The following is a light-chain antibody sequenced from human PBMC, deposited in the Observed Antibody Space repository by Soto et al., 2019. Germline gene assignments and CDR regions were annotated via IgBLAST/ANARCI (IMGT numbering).Light chain of an antibody. J-gene: IGLJ3*02. V-gene: IGLV2-8*01. CDR3: SSNAGILNVV. CDR2: EVT. CDR1: SSDVGGYNY. Sequence: QSALTQPPSASGSPGQAVTISCTGTSSDVGGYNYVSWYQQHPGKAPKLIIYEVTKRPSGVPDRFSGSKSGNTASLTVSGLLAEDEADYYCSSNAGILNVVFGGGTQLTVL.